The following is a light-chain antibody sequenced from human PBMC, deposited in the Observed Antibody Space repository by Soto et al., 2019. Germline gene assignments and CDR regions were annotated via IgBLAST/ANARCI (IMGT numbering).Light chain of an antibody. Sequence: DIQMTQSPSTLSASVGDRVTITCRASQSISNWLAWYQQKPGKAPALLIYKASRLQSGVPSRFSGSGSGTEFTLTIASLQPDDSATYYCQQYTTYYSFGQGPKLEL. CDR1: QSISNW. CDR2: KAS. V-gene: IGKV1-5*03. CDR3: QQYTTYYS. J-gene: IGKJ2*03.